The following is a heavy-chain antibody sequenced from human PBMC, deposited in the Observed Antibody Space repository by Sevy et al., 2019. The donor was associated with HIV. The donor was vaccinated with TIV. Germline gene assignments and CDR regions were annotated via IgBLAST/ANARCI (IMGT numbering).Heavy chain of an antibody. CDR2: ISHSGST. CDR1: GGSFSSYY. J-gene: IGHJ4*02. D-gene: IGHD4-17*01. Sequence: SETLSLTCAVYGGSFSSYYGSWIRQPPGKGLEWIGEISHSGSTNYNPSLKSRVTISVDTSKNQFSLKLSSVTAAVTAVYYCATGLGNYGDYWGQGTLVTVSS. CDR3: ATGLGNYGDY. V-gene: IGHV4-34*01.